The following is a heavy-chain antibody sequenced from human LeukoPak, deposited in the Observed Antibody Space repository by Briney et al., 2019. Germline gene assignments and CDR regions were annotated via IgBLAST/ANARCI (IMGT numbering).Heavy chain of an antibody. V-gene: IGHV3-11*01. J-gene: IGHJ4*02. CDR3: ARGKAVAGTFDY. D-gene: IGHD6-13*01. CDR2: ISSSGNTR. Sequence: GGSLRLSCAASGFIFSDHYMSWIRQAPGKGLEWVSYISSSGNTRYYADSVKGRFTISRDNAKNSLYLQMNSLRAEDTAVYYCARGKAVAGTFDYWGQGTLVTVSS. CDR1: GFIFSDHY.